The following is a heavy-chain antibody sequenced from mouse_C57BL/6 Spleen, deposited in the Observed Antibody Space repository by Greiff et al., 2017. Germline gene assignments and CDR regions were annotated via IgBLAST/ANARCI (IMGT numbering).Heavy chain of an antibody. CDR2: INPSSGYT. CDR3: ARDGSSSYWYFDV. CDR1: GYTFTSYW. D-gene: IGHD1-1*01. Sequence: VQLQESGAELAKPGASVTLSCKASGYTFTSYWMHWVKQRPGQGLEWIGYINPSSGYTKYNQKFKDKATLTADKSSSTAYMQLSSLTYEDSAVYYCARDGSSSYWYFDVWGTGTTVTVSS. V-gene: IGHV1-7*01. J-gene: IGHJ1*03.